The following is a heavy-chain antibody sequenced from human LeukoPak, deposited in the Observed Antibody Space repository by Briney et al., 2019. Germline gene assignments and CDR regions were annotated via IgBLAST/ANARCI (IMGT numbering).Heavy chain of an antibody. D-gene: IGHD1-1*01. J-gene: IGHJ4*02. CDR2: IMTSGGTT. Sequence: PGGSLRLSCVASGFTFSDYTTSWVRQAPGKRPEWVSAIMTSGGTTYADSVKGRFTISRDNSKNTLYLQMTSLKADDTAVYYCAEVQGGNKFDFWGQGTLVTVSS. V-gene: IGHV3-23*01. CDR3: AEVQGGNKFDF. CDR1: GFTFSDYT.